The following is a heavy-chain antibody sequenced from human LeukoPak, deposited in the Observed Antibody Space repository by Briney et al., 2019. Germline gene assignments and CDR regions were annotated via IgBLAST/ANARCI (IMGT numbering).Heavy chain of an antibody. V-gene: IGHV3-30-3*02. J-gene: IGHJ4*02. Sequence: LSGRSLRLSCAASGFTFTSYGMHWLRQAPGKGLEWVAVISYDGTNKYYADSVKGRFTISRDNSKNTLYLQMNSLRAEDTAVYYCAKRAARPAYYFDFWGQGTLVTISS. D-gene: IGHD6-6*01. CDR3: AKRAARPAYYFDF. CDR1: GFTFTSYG. CDR2: ISYDGTNK.